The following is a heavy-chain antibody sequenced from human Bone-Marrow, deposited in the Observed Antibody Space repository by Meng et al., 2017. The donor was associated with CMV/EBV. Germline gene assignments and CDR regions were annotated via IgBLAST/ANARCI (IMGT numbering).Heavy chain of an antibody. V-gene: IGHV2-5*01. Sequence: SGPTLVKPTQTLALTCTLSGVSLSTSGVGVGWIRQPPGKALEWLALIYWNGDKHYSPSLKSRLTITKDTSKNQVVLTMTNMDPVDTATYYCARRRPNYYDFWSGYPTHFDNWGQGPLVTFYS. D-gene: IGHD3-3*01. CDR2: IYWNGDK. J-gene: IGHJ4*02. CDR3: ARRRPNYYDFWSGYPTHFDN. CDR1: GVSLSTSGVG.